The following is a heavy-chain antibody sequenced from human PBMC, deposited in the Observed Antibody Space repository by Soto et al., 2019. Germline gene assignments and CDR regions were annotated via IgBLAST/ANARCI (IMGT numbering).Heavy chain of an antibody. CDR1: GFTFSNYF. J-gene: IGHJ5*02. CDR2: MSGDGKTI. V-gene: IGHV3-74*01. D-gene: IGHD1-1*01. CDR3: ARTYVPGIAGFDP. Sequence: GGSLRLSCAASGFTFSNYFMHWVRQVPGEGLVWVSRMSGDGKTISYADSAKGRFTISRDNAKNTLYLQMNSLRVEDTAVYYCARTYVPGIAGFDPWGQGILLTVSS.